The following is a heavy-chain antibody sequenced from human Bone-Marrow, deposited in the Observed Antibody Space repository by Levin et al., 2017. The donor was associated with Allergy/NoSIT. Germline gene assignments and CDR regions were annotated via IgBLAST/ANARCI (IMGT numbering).Heavy chain of an antibody. CDR1: GFTFSSYA. CDR3: ASGRGSFDY. CDR2: ISYDGSNK. D-gene: IGHD1-26*01. J-gene: IGHJ4*02. Sequence: SCAASGFTFSSYAMHWVRQAPGKGLEWVAVISYDGSNKYYADSVKGRFTISRDNSKNTLYLQMNSLRAEDTAVYYCASGRGSFDYWGQGTLVTVSS. V-gene: IGHV3-30-3*01.